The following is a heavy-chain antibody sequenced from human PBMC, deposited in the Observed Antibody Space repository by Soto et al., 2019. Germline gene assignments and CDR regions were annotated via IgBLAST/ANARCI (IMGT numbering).Heavy chain of an antibody. Sequence: SETLSLTCAVYGGSFSGYYWSWIRQPPGKGLEWIGEINHSGSTNYNPSLKSRVTISVDTSKNQFSLKLSSVTAADTAVYYCARGRAGGRGVMYYYYYMDVWGKGTTVTVSS. CDR2: INHSGST. V-gene: IGHV4-34*01. D-gene: IGHD3-10*01. CDR3: ARGRAGGRGVMYYYYYMDV. J-gene: IGHJ6*03. CDR1: GGSFSGYY.